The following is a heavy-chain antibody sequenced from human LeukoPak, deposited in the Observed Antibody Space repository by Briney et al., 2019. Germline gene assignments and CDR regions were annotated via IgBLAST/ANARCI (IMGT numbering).Heavy chain of an antibody. CDR2: IWYDGSNK. CDR1: GFTFSSYG. CDR3: ARGRNWNYEYYYYGMDI. Sequence: GGSLRLSCAASGFTFSSYGMHWVRQAPGKGLEWVAVIWYDGSNKYYADSVKGRFTISRDNSKNTLYLQMNSLRAEDTAVYYCARGRNWNYEYYYYGMDIWGQGTTVTVSS. J-gene: IGHJ6*02. V-gene: IGHV3-33*01. D-gene: IGHD1-7*01.